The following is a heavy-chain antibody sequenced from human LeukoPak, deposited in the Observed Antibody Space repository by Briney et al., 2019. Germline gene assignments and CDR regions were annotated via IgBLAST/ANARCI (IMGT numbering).Heavy chain of an antibody. Sequence: GGSLRLSCAASGFTFSSYSMNWVRQAPGKGLEWVSSISSSSSYIYYADSVKGRFTISRDNAKNSLYLQMNSLRAEDTAVYYCARVYDSSGYSECDYWGQGTLVTVSS. V-gene: IGHV3-21*01. CDR3: ARVYDSSGYSECDY. CDR1: GFTFSSYS. J-gene: IGHJ4*02. CDR2: ISSSSSYI. D-gene: IGHD3-22*01.